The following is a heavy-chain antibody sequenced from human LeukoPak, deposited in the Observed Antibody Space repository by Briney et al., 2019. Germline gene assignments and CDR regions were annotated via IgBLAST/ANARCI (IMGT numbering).Heavy chain of an antibody. CDR1: GYSFRDFW. CDR2: IYPGDSGT. J-gene: IGHJ6*02. D-gene: IGHD3-22*01. CDR3: ARLSFMNYYDSSGSGMDV. Sequence: VQSLQISCKGSGYSFRDFWIGWVRQMSGKGLEWMGIIYPGDSGTRYSPSFQGQVAFSVDKSINTAYLQWSSLKASDTAMYYCARLSFMNYYDSSGSGMDVLGQGTTGTVSS. V-gene: IGHV5-51*01.